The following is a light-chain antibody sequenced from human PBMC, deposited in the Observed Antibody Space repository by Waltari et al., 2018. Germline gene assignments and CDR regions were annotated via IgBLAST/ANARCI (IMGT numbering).Light chain of an antibody. Sequence: EIVMTQSPATLSVSPGERVTLSCRASQSVSSNLAWYQQKPGQAPRLLIYGASTRATGIPARFSGSGSGTEFTLTISSLQSEDFAVYYCQQYNNWPSWTFGQGTKLEIK. CDR2: GAS. CDR3: QQYNNWPSWT. CDR1: QSVSSN. V-gene: IGKV3-15*01. J-gene: IGKJ2*02.